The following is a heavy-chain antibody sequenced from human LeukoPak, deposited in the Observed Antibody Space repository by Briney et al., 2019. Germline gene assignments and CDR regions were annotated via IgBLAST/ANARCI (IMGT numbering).Heavy chain of an antibody. CDR3: ATVDAGTAVTGRLPDYYFEL. CDR1: GYTLTELS. Sequence: ASVKVSCKVSGYTLTELSMHWVRQAPGKGLEWMGGFDPEDGETIYAQKFQGRVTMTEDTSTDTAYMELSSLRSEDTALYYCATVDAGTAVTGRLPDYYFELWGQGTLITVSS. CDR2: FDPEDGET. D-gene: IGHD6-19*01. J-gene: IGHJ4*02. V-gene: IGHV1-24*01.